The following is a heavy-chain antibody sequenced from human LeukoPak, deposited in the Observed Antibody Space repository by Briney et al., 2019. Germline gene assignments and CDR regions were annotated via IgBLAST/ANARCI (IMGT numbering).Heavy chain of an antibody. CDR3: ARYCSSTNCYKGGFDP. V-gene: IGHV4-31*03. J-gene: IGHJ5*02. CDR2: IYYSGST. Sequence: SQTLSLTCTVSGGSISSGGYYWSWIRQHPGKGLEWIGYIYYSGSTYSNPSLKSRVTISVDTSKNQFSLNLSSVTAADTAVYCCARYCSSTNCYKGGFDPWGQGTLVTVSS. CDR1: GGSISSGGYY. D-gene: IGHD2-2*02.